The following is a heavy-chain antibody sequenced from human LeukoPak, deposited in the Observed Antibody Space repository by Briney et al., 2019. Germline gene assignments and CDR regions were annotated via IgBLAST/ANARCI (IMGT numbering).Heavy chain of an antibody. CDR3: ASNVGMDV. CDR2: ISYDGSNK. CDR1: GFTFDDYG. Sequence: PGRSLRLSCAASGFTFDDYGMHWVRQAPGKGLEWVAVISYDGSNKYYADSVKGRFTISRDNSKNALYLQMNSLRAEDTAVYYCASNVGMDVWGQGTTITVSS. J-gene: IGHJ6*02. V-gene: IGHV3-30*03.